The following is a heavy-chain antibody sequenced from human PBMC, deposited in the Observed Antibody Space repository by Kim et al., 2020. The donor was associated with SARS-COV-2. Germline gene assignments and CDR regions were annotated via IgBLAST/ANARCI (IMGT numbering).Heavy chain of an antibody. CDR3: TRDDDSSGYYYSVVGDP. J-gene: IGHJ5*02. Sequence: GGSLRLSCTASGFTFGDYAMSWFRQAPGKGLEWVGFIRSKAYGGTTEYAASVKGRFTISRDDSKSIAYLQMNSLKTEDTAVYYCTRDDDSSGYYYSVVGDPWGQGTLVTVSS. CDR2: IRSKAYGGTT. CDR1: GFTFGDYA. D-gene: IGHD3-22*01. V-gene: IGHV3-49*03.